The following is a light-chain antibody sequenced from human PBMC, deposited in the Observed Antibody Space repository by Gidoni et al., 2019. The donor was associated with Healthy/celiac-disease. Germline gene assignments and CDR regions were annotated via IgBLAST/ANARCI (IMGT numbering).Light chain of an antibody. V-gene: IGKV1-39*01. CDR2: AAS. Sequence: EIKMTQSTSSLSASVVDRVTITCRASQSISSYLNWYQQKPGKAPTLLIYAASSLQSWVPSRFSGSGSGTDFTLTISSLQPEDFATYYCQQCYSTSLTFXGXTKVEIK. CDR3: QQCYSTSLT. J-gene: IGKJ4*01. CDR1: QSISSY.